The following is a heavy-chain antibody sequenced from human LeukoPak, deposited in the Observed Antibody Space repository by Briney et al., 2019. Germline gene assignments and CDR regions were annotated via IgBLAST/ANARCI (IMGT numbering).Heavy chain of an antibody. V-gene: IGHV3-64*01. J-gene: IGHJ4*02. Sequence: GGSLRLSCAASGFTFSSYAMHWVRQAPGKGLEYVSAISSNGGSTYYANSVKGRFTISRDNSKNTLYLQMGSLRAEDMAVYYCARLRYSGSYFDYWGQGTLVTVSS. CDR3: ARLRYSGSYFDY. D-gene: IGHD1-26*01. CDR1: GFTFSSYA. CDR2: ISSNGGST.